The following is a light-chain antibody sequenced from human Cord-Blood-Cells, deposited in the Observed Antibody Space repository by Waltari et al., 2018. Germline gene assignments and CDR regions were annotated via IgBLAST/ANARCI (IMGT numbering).Light chain of an antibody. J-gene: IGKJ1*01. CDR1: QSISSW. CDR3: QQYNSYST. CDR2: DAS. V-gene: IGKV1-5*01. Sequence: DIQITQSPSTLSASVGDRVTITCRASQSISSWLAWYQQKPGKAPKLLIYDASSLESGVQARCSGSGSGTEFTLTISSLQPDDFATYYCQQYNSYSTFGQGTKVEIK.